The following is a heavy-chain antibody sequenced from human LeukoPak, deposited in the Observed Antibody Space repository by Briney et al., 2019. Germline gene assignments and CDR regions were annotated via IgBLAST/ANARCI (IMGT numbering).Heavy chain of an antibody. V-gene: IGHV4-59*01. CDR3: ARVYYGRSYNYWYFDL. J-gene: IGHJ2*01. D-gene: IGHD3-10*01. CDR1: GGSISGYY. CDR2: IFYSGST. Sequence: SVTLSLTCTVSGGSISGYYWSWIRQPPGKGLEWIGYIFYSGSTNYNPSLKSRVTISVDTSKNQFSLKLSSVTAADTAVYFCARVYYGRSYNYWYFDLWGRGTLVTVSS.